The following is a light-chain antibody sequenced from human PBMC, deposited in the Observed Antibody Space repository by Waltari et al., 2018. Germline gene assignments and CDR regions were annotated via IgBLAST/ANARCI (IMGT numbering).Light chain of an antibody. V-gene: IGKV1-5*03. CDR3: LQYHSYSK. J-gene: IGKJ2*01. Sequence: DIQMTQSPSTLSASVGDSVTITCRASETVLTWLAWYQQKPGKAPKLLIYQASSLESGVPSRLSRRSSGTEFTLTISSLHPDDSATYYCLQYHSYSKFGQGTKLEIK. CDR1: ETVLTW. CDR2: QAS.